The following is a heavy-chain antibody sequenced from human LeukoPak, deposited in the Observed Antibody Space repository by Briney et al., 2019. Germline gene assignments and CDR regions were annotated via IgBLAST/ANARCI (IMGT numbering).Heavy chain of an antibody. D-gene: IGHD6-19*01. CDR2: ISSSSHYI. CDR3: ARDLGTAVSGKDY. V-gene: IGHV3-21*01. J-gene: IGHJ4*02. Sequence: GGSLRLSCAASGFTFSSYAMSWVRQAPGKGLEWVSSISSSSHYIYYADSVKGRFTISRDNAKNSLFLQMNSLRAEDTAVYYCARDLGTAVSGKDYWGQGILVTVSS. CDR1: GFTFSSYA.